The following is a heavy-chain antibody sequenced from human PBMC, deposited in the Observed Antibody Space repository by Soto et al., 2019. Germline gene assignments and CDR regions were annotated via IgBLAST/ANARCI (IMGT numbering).Heavy chain of an antibody. CDR2: FSGSGGAT. J-gene: IGHJ4*02. V-gene: IGHV3-23*01. CDR1: GFIASNYA. CDR3: AKAVGDY. Sequence: GGSLRLSCAASGFIASNYAMSWVRQAPGKGLEWVSGFSGSGGATFYADSVKGRFTISRDSSKNTIYLQMDRLRADDTAVYYCAKAVGDYWGRGTMVTVYS. D-gene: IGHD1-26*01.